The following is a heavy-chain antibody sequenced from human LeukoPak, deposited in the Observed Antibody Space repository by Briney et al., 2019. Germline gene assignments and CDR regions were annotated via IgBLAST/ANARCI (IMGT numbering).Heavy chain of an antibody. V-gene: IGHV4-59*02. Sequence: GSLRLSCAASGFTVSSNYMSWVRQAPGKGLEWIGKIHDSGITNYNPSLKSRVTFSVDTSKKQFSLNLNSVTAADTAVYYCARGGYMSNWFEHWGQGTPVTVSS. CDR1: GFTVSSNY. CDR2: IHDSGIT. CDR3: ARGGYMSNWFEH. J-gene: IGHJ5*02. D-gene: IGHD5-12*01.